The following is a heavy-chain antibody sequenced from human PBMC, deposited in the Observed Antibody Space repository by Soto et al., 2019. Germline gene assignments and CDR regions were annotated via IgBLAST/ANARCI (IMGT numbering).Heavy chain of an antibody. D-gene: IGHD5-18*01. V-gene: IGHV4-39*01. J-gene: IGHJ4*02. CDR1: GGSISGGTYF. Sequence: SERLYLTCTVSGGSISGGTYFWAWIRQPPGQGLEWIGSMYSNGDTYYKPSLKSRVTISVDTSKHQLSLRVSSATAADTAVYYFARQMDGNSSGSGFEYWVQRTSVTVSS. CDR3: ARQMDGNSSGSGFEY. CDR2: MYSNGDT.